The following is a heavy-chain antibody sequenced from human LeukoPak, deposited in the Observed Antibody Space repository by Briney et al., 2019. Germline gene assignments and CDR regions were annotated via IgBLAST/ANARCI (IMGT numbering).Heavy chain of an antibody. D-gene: IGHD1-26*01. V-gene: IGHV4-59*12. CDR3: ASQDSGSYPVWDY. CDR1: GGSISSYY. CDR2: IYYSGST. J-gene: IGHJ4*02. Sequence: PSETLSLTCTVSGGSISSYYWSWIRQPPGKGLEWIGYIYYSGSTNYNPSLKSRVTISVDKSKNQFSLKLSSVTAADTAVYYCASQDSGSYPVWDYWGQGTLVTVSS.